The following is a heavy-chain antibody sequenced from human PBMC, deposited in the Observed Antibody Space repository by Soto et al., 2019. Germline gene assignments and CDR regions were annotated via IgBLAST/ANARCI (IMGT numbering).Heavy chain of an antibody. CDR1: GFTFSSYA. CDR3: AKDKTPGWYFDL. CDR2: ISGSGGST. J-gene: IGHJ2*01. V-gene: IGHV3-23*01. Sequence: GGSLRLSCAASGFTFSSYAMSWVRQAPGKGLEWVSAISGSGGSTYYADAVKGRFTISRDNSKNTLYLQMNSLRAEDTAVYYCAKDKTPGWYFDLWGRGTLVTVSS.